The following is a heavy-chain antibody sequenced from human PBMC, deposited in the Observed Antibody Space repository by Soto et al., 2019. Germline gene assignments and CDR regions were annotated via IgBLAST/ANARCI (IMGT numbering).Heavy chain of an antibody. CDR1: GYTFINYH. CDR3: AKSPRGEMATD. D-gene: IGHD5-12*01. CDR2: INTYNGMT. Sequence: QVQLVQSGGEVKKPGASVTVSCKASGYTFINYHITWVRQAPGQGLEWMAWINTYNGMTDYAQRFQGRVTMTRDTSTSKAYMELMNLGSDDTAVYFCAKSPRGEMATDWGQGPLVTVSS. V-gene: IGHV1-18*01. J-gene: IGHJ4*02.